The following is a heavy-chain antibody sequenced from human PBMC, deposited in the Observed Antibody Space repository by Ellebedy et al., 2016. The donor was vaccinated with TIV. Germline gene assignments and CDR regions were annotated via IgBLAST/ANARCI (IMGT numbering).Heavy chain of an antibody. CDR1: GFTVSSNY. Sequence: GGSLRLSCAASGFTVSSNYMSWVRQAPGKGLEWVSVISSGGIAYYADSVKGRFTISRDKSKNTLYLQMNSLGAEDTGVYYCAGRDRGYYYGMDVWGQGTTVTVSS. J-gene: IGHJ6*02. V-gene: IGHV3-66*01. CDR3: AGRDRGYYYGMDV. CDR2: ISSGGIA. D-gene: IGHD5-24*01.